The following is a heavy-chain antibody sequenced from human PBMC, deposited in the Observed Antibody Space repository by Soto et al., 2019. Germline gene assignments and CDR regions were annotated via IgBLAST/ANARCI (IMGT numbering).Heavy chain of an antibody. V-gene: IGHV1-69*02. CDR3: ASSPYCSGGSCYSFIDY. CDR1: GGTFSSYT. Sequence: SVKVSCKASGGTFSSYTISWVRQAPGQGLEWMGRIIPILGIANYAQKFQGRVTITADKSTSTAYMELSSLRSEDTAVYYCASSPYCSGGSCYSFIDYWGQGTLVTV. J-gene: IGHJ4*02. D-gene: IGHD2-15*01. CDR2: IIPILGIA.